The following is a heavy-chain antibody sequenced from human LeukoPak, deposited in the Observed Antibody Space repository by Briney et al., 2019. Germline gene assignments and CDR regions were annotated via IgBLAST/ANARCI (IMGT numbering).Heavy chain of an antibody. V-gene: IGHV3-30*04. J-gene: IGHJ5*02. CDR3: ARDRGIAVAGKAELPNWFDP. D-gene: IGHD6-19*01. CDR1: GFTFSSYA. CDR2: ISYDGSNK. Sequence: GGSLRLSCAASGFTFSSYAMHWVRQAPGKGLEWVAVISYDGSNKYYADSVKGRFTISRDNSKNTLYLQMNSLRAEDTAVYYWARDRGIAVAGKAELPNWFDPWGQGTLVTVSS.